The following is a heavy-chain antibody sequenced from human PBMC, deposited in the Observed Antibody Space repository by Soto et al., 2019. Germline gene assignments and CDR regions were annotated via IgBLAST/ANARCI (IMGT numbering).Heavy chain of an antibody. CDR3: AKVGNGGYYGSGSYPSAFDI. CDR1: GFTFSSYA. V-gene: IGHV3-23*01. D-gene: IGHD3-10*01. J-gene: IGHJ3*02. Sequence: GGSLRLSCAASGFTFSSYAMSWVRQAPGKGLEWVSAISGSGGSTCYADSVKGRFTISRDNSKNTLYLQMNSLRAEDTAVYYCAKVGNGGYYGSGSYPSAFDIWGQGTMVTVSS. CDR2: ISGSGGST.